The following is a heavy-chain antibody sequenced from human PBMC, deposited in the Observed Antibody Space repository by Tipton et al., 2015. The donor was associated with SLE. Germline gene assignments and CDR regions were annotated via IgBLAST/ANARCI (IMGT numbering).Heavy chain of an antibody. Sequence: TLSLTCTVSGGSLSSDSYYWSWIRQAPGKGLEWFGNMYHSGNNLYNPSLQNRISISSDTSKNQFSLRLTSVTAADTAVYYCAVPAVKNYFDPWGPGTLVIVSS. CDR1: GGSLSSDSYY. V-gene: IGHV4-61*01. D-gene: IGHD2-2*01. CDR2: MYHSGNN. J-gene: IGHJ5*02. CDR3: AVPAVKNYFDP.